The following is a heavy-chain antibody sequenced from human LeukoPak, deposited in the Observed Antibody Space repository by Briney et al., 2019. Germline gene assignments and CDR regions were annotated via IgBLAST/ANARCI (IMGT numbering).Heavy chain of an antibody. V-gene: IGHV1-2*06. J-gene: IGHJ4*02. CDR3: ARDYCNSTSCLFDY. D-gene: IGHD2-2*01. CDR1: EYTFTGYH. Sequence: ASVKVSCTASEYTFTGYHMHWVRQAPGQGLEWMGRINPNTGGTDYAQKFQGRVTMTRDTSISTAYMDLSRLRSDDTAVYYCARDYCNSTSCLFDYWGQGTLVTVSS. CDR2: INPNTGGT.